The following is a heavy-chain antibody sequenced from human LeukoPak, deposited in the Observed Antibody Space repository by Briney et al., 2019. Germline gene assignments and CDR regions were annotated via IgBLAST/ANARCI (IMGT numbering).Heavy chain of an antibody. CDR1: GGSISSSSYY. V-gene: IGHV4-39*07. D-gene: IGHD3-9*01. Sequence: KTSETLSLTCTVSGGSISSSSYYWGWIRQPPGKGLEWIGSIYYSGSTYYNPSLKSRVTISVDTSKNQFSLKLSSVTAADTAVYYCARLHFDWLLSNYYYYMDVWGKGTTVTVSS. CDR3: ARLHFDWLLSNYYYYMDV. CDR2: IYYSGST. J-gene: IGHJ6*03.